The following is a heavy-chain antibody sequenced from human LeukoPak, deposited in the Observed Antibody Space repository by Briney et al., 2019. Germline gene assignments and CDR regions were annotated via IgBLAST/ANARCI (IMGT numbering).Heavy chain of an antibody. CDR2: INGRGDVI. V-gene: IGHV3-48*04. J-gene: IGHJ3*02. CDR3: ARDRNSGGPWVYDAFDI. CDR1: GFSTRTYS. Sequence: GGSLRLSCAASGFSTRTYSMGWVRQAPGKGLEWVSYINGRGDVIYYADSVKGRFTISRDNAKNSLYLQMNSLRAEDTAVYYCARDRNSGGPWVYDAFDIWGQGTMVTVSS. D-gene: IGHD2-15*01.